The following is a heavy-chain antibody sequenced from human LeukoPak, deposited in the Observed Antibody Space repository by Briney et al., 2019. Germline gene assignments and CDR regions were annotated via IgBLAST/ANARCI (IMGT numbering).Heavy chain of an antibody. J-gene: IGHJ4*02. D-gene: IGHD6-13*01. CDR3: ARTLAAAGTDY. CDR1: GYTFTGYY. Sequence: ASVKVSCKASGYTFTGYYIHWIRQAPGQGLEWVGWVNPHSGVTNYAQKFQGRVTMTRDTSISTGYMELSSLRSEDTAVYYCARTLAAAGTDYWGQGTLVTVSS. V-gene: IGHV1-2*02. CDR2: VNPHSGVT.